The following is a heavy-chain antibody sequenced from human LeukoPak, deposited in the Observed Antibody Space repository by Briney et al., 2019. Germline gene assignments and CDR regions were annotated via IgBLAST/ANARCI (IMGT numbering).Heavy chain of an antibody. CDR2: INHSGST. J-gene: IGHJ4*02. CDR1: GGSFSGYY. Sequence: SETLSLTCAVYGGSFSGYYWGWIRQPPGKGLEWIGEINHSGSTNYYPSLKSRVTMSVDTSKNQFSLKVTSVTAEDTAVYYCARTLRGDYWGQGTLVTVSS. V-gene: IGHV4-34*01. D-gene: IGHD4-17*01. CDR3: ARTLRGDY.